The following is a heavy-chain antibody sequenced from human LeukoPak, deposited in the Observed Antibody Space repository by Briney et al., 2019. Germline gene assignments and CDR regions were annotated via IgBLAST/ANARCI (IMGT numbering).Heavy chain of an antibody. J-gene: IGHJ4*02. V-gene: IGHV3-9*01. CDR3: AKDMGPYTAMVLSN. Sequence: GRSLRVSCAASGFTFDDYAMHWVRQAPGKGLEWVSGISWNSGSIGYADSVKGRFTISRDNAKNSLYLQMNSLRAEDTALYYCAKDMGPYTAMVLSNWGQGPLVTVSS. D-gene: IGHD5-18*01. CDR1: GFTFDDYA. CDR2: ISWNSGSI.